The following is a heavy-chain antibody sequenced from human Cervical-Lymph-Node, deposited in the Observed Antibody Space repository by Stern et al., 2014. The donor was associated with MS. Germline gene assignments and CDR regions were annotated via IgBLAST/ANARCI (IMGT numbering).Heavy chain of an antibody. Sequence: EVKLVESGGGLVQPGGSLRLSCAASGFTFSTYAFSWVRQAPGKGLEWVSSIRGSGVYTYYADSVKGRFTISRDNSKSMLYLEMQSLRAEDTAVYHCAKDLGRGVVVVPLYGLDVWGQGTTVTVSS. CDR1: GFTFSTYA. J-gene: IGHJ6*02. CDR2: IRGSGVYT. D-gene: IGHD2-2*01. CDR3: AKDLGRGVVVVPLYGLDV. V-gene: IGHV3-23*04.